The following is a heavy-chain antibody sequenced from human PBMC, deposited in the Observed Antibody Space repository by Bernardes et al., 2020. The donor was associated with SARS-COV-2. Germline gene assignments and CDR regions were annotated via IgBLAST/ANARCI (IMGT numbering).Heavy chain of an antibody. CDR1: GFTFSSYA. CDR3: AKGGTAAGNAEGYFDY. Sequence: GGSLRLSRAASGFTFSSYAMSWVRQAPGKGLEWVSTISGTGGSTYYADSVKGRFTISRDNSKNTLYLQVNSLRAEDTAVYYCAKGGTAAGNAEGYFDYWGQGTLVTVSS. D-gene: IGHD6-13*01. CDR2: ISGTGGST. V-gene: IGHV3-23*01. J-gene: IGHJ4*02.